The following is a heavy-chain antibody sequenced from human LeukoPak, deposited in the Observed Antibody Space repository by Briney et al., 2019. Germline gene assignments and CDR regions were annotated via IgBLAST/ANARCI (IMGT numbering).Heavy chain of an antibody. Sequence: GGSLRLSCAASGFTFSSYGMHWVRQAPGKGLEWVAFMRYDGSNKYYADSVKGRFTISRDNSKNTLYLQMNSLRAEDTAVYYCAKDKDIVVVPAAISWFDPWGQGTLVTVSS. D-gene: IGHD2-2*01. CDR3: AKDKDIVVVPAAISWFDP. V-gene: IGHV3-30*02. J-gene: IGHJ5*02. CDR2: MRYDGSNK. CDR1: GFTFSSYG.